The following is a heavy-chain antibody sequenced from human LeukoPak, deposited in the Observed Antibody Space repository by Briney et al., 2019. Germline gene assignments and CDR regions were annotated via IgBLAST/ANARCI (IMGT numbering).Heavy chain of an antibody. J-gene: IGHJ5*02. Sequence: ASVKVSCKASGYIFTGYAMNWVRQAPGQGLEWMGWINTNTGNPTYAQGFTGRFVFSLDTSVSTAYLQISSLKAEDTAVYYCARSSFDLSWGVLDHWGQGTLVTVSS. CDR3: ARSSFDLSWGVLDH. CDR2: INTNTGNP. D-gene: IGHD3-10*01. V-gene: IGHV7-4-1*02. CDR1: GYIFTGYA.